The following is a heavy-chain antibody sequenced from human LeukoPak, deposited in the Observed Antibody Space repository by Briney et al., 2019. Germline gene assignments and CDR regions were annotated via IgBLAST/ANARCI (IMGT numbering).Heavy chain of an antibody. CDR3: ARVAGDYIGASDI. CDR1: GFTFSSYE. D-gene: IGHD4-17*01. J-gene: IGHJ3*02. Sequence: GGSLRLSCAAAGFTFSSYEMNWVRQAPGKGLEWVSYISSSGSTIYYADSVKGRFTISRDNAKNSLYLQMNSLRAEDTAVYYCARVAGDYIGASDIWGQGTMVTVSS. V-gene: IGHV3-48*03. CDR2: ISSSGSTI.